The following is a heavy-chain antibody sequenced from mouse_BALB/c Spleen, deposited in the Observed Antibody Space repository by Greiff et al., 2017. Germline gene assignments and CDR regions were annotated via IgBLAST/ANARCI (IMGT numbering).Heavy chain of an antibody. J-gene: IGHJ4*01. CDR1: GFTFNTYA. CDR2: IRSKSNNYAT. V-gene: IGHV10-1*02. CDR3: VRRDMINYAMDY. D-gene: IGHD2-4*01. Sequence: EVQVVESGGGLVQPKGSLKLSCAASGFTFNTYAMNWVRQAPGKGLEWVARIRSKSNNYATYYADSVKDRFTISRDDSQSMLYLQMNNLKTEDTAMYYCVRRDMINYAMDYWGQGTSVTVSS.